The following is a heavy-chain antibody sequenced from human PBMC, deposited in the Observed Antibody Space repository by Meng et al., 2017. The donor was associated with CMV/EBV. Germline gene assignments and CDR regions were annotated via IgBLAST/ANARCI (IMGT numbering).Heavy chain of an antibody. D-gene: IGHD1-7*01. J-gene: IGHJ4*02. V-gene: IGHV1-69*01. CDR1: GGTFSSYA. Sequence: VLLVEAGAEVKKPGSSGKVSFKASGGTFSSYAISWVRQAPGQGLEWMGGIIPIFGTANYAQKFQGRVTITADESTSTAYMELSSLRSEDTAVYYCARGSGAGTTWSYFDYWGQGTLVTVSS. CDR3: ARGSGAGTTWSYFDY. CDR2: IIPIFGTA.